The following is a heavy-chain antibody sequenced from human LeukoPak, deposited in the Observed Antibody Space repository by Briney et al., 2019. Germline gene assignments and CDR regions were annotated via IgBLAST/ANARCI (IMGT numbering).Heavy chain of an antibody. CDR3: ARGRYYYDSSGYNYEDY. D-gene: IGHD3-22*01. CDR1: GYTFTSYD. CDR2: MNPNSGNT. J-gene: IGHJ4*02. Sequence: ASVKVSCKASGYTFTSYDINWVRQATGQGLEWMGWMNPNSGNTGYAQKFQGRVTITRNTSISTAYMELSSLRSEDTAVYYCARGRYYYDSSGYNYEDYWGQGTLVTVSS. V-gene: IGHV1-8*03.